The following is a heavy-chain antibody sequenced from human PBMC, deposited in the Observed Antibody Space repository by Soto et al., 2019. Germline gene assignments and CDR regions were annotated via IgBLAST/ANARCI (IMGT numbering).Heavy chain of an antibody. CDR2: ISYGGGTT. J-gene: IGHJ4*02. V-gene: IGHV3-23*01. CDR3: ARLSGSYNDRYFDN. D-gene: IGHD1-26*01. CDR1: EFTFSNYA. Sequence: GGSLRLSCAASEFTFSNYAMSWVRQAPGKGLEWVSAISYGGGTTYYNASLKSRLTISVDTSNNQFSLKVKSVTAADTAVYFCARLSGSYNDRYFDNWGQGTLVTVSS.